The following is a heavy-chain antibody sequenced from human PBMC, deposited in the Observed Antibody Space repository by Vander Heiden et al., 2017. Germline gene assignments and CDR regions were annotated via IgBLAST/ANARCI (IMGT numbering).Heavy chain of an antibody. Sequence: QVQLVQSGAEVKKPGASVKVSCKASGYYFISDDINWVRQATGQGLEWVGWMNPNSGDTVYAQKFQGKVTLTRDTSTNTAYLEVTNLRSDDTAVFYCARGRSSSTGFAFDYWGQGTLVSVSS. CDR2: MNPNSGDT. J-gene: IGHJ4*03. CDR1: GYYFISDD. D-gene: IGHD6-6*01. CDR3: ARGRSSSTGFAFDY. V-gene: IGHV1-8*01.